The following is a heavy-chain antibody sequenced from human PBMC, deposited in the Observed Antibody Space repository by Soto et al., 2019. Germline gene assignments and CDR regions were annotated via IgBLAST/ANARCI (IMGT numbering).Heavy chain of an antibody. CDR2: IYYSGST. CDR3: ASTPVRLGELSPRDY. D-gene: IGHD3-16*02. J-gene: IGHJ4*02. V-gene: IGHV4-30-4*01. Sequence: QVQLQVSGPGLVKPSQTLSLTCTVSGGSISSGDYYWSWIRQPPGKGLEWIGYIYYSGSTYYNPSLKSRVTISVDTSKNQFSLKLSSVTAADTAVYYCASTPVRLGELSPRDYWGQGTLVTVSS. CDR1: GGSISSGDYY.